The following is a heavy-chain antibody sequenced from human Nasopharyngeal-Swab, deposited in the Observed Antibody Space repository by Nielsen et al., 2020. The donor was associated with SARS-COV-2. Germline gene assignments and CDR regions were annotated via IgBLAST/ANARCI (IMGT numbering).Heavy chain of an antibody. D-gene: IGHD3-3*01. CDR2: IYYSGST. J-gene: IGHJ4*02. V-gene: IGHV4-31*02. CDR3: ARANRSGIFGVVLNFDY. Sequence: WIRQPPGKGLEWIGYIYYSGSTYYIPSLKSRVTISVDTSKNQFSLKLSSVTAADTAVYYCARANRSGIFGVVLNFDYWGQGTLVTVSS.